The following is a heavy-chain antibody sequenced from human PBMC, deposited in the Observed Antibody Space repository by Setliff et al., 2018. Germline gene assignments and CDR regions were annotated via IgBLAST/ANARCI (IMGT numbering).Heavy chain of an antibody. CDR1: DDSISSRHYY. CDR3: AGRPQNTPMGPCDY. CDR2: IYTSWST. J-gene: IGHJ4*02. V-gene: IGHV4-61*09. D-gene: IGHD5-18*01. Sequence: SETLSLTCTVSDDSISSRHYYWSWIRQPAGKGLEWLGQIYTSWSTNYNPSLEGRATLSIDASKRQFSLKLTSVTAADTALYYCAGRPQNTPMGPCDYWGQGTLVTVSS.